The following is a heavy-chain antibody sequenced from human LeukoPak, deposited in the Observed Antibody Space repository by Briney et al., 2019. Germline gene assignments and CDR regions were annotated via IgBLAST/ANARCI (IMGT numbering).Heavy chain of an antibody. V-gene: IGHV3-74*01. CDR2: INTDGSST. CDR1: GFTFSGYW. J-gene: IGHJ3*02. Sequence: GGSLRLSCAASGFTFSGYWMHWVRQAPGKGLVWVSRINTDGSSTSYADSVKGRFTISRDNAKNTLYLQMNSLRAEDTAVYYCARDPVATDAFDIWGQGTMVTVSS. CDR3: ARDPVATDAFDI. D-gene: IGHD4-23*01.